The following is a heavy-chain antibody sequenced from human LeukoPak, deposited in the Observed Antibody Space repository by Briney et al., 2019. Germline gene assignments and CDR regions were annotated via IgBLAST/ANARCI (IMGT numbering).Heavy chain of an antibody. CDR2: ISGSGGST. V-gene: IGHV3-23*01. CDR3: AKDTEYYYDSSGYSHTSYYYYYGMDV. Sequence: GGSLRLSCAASGFTFSSYAMSWVRQAPGKGLEWVSAISGSGGSTYYADSVKGRFTISRDNSKNTPYLQMNSLRAEDTAVYYCAKDTEYYYDSSGYSHTSYYYYYGMDVWGQGTTVTVSS. D-gene: IGHD3-22*01. J-gene: IGHJ6*02. CDR1: GFTFSSYA.